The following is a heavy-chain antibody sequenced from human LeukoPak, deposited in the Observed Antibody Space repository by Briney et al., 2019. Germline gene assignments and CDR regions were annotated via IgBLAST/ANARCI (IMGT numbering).Heavy chain of an antibody. CDR1: GYTFTSYY. J-gene: IGHJ6*03. D-gene: IGHD6-25*01. CDR2: INPNSGGT. Sequence: GASVKVSCKASGYTFTSYYMHWVRQAPGQGFEWMGWINPNSGGTNYAQKFQGRVTMTRDTSISTAYMELSRLRSDDTAVYYCARDSGLNYYYYMDVWGKGTTVTVSS. V-gene: IGHV1-2*02. CDR3: ARDSGLNYYYYMDV.